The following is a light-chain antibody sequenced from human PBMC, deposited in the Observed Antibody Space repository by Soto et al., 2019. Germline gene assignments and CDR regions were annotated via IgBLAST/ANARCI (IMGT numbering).Light chain of an antibody. J-gene: IGLJ2*01. CDR3: SSYAGSNNLV. V-gene: IGLV2-8*01. CDR2: EVS. Sequence: QSALTQPPSASGSPGQSVTISCTGTSSDVGGYNYVSWYQQHPGKAPKLMIYEVSKRPSGVPDRFSGSKSGNTASLTVSGLQAEDEGDYYCSSYAGSNNLVFGGGTKVPVL. CDR1: SSDVGGYNY.